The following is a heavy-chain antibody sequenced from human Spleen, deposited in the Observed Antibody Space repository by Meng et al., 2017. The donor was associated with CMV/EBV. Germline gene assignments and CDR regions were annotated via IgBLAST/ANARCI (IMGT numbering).Heavy chain of an antibody. CDR3: ARAGGSSRY. D-gene: IGHD6-6*01. CDR2: ISYDGSNK. J-gene: IGHJ4*02. CDR1: GFTFSSYA. V-gene: IGHV3-30*04. Sequence: GESLKISCAASGFTFSSYAMHWVRQAPGKGLEWVAVISYDGSNKYYADSVKGRFTISRDNAKNSLYLQMNSLRAEDTAVYYCARAGGSSRYWGQGTLVTVSS.